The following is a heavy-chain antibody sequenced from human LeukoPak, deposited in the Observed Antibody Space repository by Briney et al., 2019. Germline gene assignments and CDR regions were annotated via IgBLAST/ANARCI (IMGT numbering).Heavy chain of an antibody. CDR3: TRDGRPYYYGSGSRSWFDP. J-gene: IGHJ5*02. D-gene: IGHD3-10*01. V-gene: IGHV3-49*04. CDR1: GFTFDDHS. Sequence: GGSLRLSCTASGFTFDDHSMSWVRQAPGKGLEWVGFIRSKAYAGTTEYAASVKGRFTISRDDSKSIAYLQTNSLKTEDTAVYYCTRDGRPYYYGSGSRSWFDPWGQGTLVTVSS. CDR2: IRSKAYAGTT.